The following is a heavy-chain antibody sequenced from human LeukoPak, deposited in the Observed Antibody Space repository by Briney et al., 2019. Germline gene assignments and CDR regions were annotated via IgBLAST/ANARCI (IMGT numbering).Heavy chain of an antibody. CDR1: GYTFTSYD. Sequence: ASVKVSCKASGYTFTSYDINWVRQATGQGLEWMGWMNPNSGNTGYAQKFQGRVTITRNTSISTAYMELSSLRSEDTAVYYCARGNGNYRSLGLPSIKPRHFDYWGQGTLVTVSS. V-gene: IGHV1-8*03. CDR3: ARGNGNYRSLGLPSIKPRHFDY. CDR2: MNPNSGNT. D-gene: IGHD1-7*01. J-gene: IGHJ4*02.